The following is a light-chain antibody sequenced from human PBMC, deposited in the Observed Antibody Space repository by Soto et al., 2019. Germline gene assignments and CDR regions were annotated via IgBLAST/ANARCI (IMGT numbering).Light chain of an antibody. CDR2: QDS. J-gene: IGLJ2*01. Sequence: SYELTQPPSVSVSPGQTASITCSGDKLGDKYACWYQQKPGQSPVLVIYQDSKRPSGIPERFSGSNSGNTATLTISGTQAXXXXXXXXQAWDSSTVVVFGGGTKLTVL. CDR3: QAWDSSTVVV. V-gene: IGLV3-1*01. CDR1: KLGDKY.